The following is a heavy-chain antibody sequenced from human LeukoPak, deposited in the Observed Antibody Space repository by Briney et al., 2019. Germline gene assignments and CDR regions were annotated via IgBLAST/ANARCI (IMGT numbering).Heavy chain of an antibody. CDR3: AKDQPVYYYGPGDY. D-gene: IGHD3-10*01. CDR1: GFTFSSYA. CDR2: ISGSGGST. V-gene: IGHV3-23*01. J-gene: IGHJ4*02. Sequence: GGSLRLSCAASGFTFSSYAMSWVRQAPGKGLEWVSAISGSGGSTYYADSVKGRFTISRDNSKNTLYLQMNSLRAEDSAVYYCAKDQPVYYYGPGDYWGQGTLVTVSS.